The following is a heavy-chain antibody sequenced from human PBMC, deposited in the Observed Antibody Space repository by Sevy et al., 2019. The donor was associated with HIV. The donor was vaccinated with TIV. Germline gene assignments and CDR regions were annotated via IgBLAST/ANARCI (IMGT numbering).Heavy chain of an antibody. J-gene: IGHJ5*02. D-gene: IGHD1-7*01. Sequence: QLGGSLSLSCTVTEFTSRAFAMSWVRQTQEKGLEWVSSISGSGGLTHDADSVNVRFTISRDKSQVTVYLQMNSLTVDDTAVYYCAKPNWNFRADWFDTWGQGTLVTVSS. CDR1: EFTSRAFA. V-gene: IGHV3-23*01. CDR2: ISGSGGLT. CDR3: AKPNWNFRADWFDT.